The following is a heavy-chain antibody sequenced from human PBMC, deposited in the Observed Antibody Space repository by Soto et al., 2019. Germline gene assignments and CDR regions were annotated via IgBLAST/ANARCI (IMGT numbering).Heavy chain of an antibody. CDR2: ISYDGSYE. J-gene: IGHJ4*02. Sequence: QVQLVESGGGVVQPGRSLRLSCAASGFTFNTYGMHWVRQAPGKGLEWVALISYDGSYEYYADSAKGRFTISRDNSKNTLYLQMSSLRAEDTAVYYCARVPQGWGQGTLVTVSS. CDR1: GFTFNTYG. V-gene: IGHV3-30*03. CDR3: ARVPQG.